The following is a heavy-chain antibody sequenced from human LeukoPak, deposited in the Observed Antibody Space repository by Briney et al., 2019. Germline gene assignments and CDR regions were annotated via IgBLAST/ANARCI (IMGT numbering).Heavy chain of an antibody. CDR2: ISTYNGNT. V-gene: IGHV1-18*01. CDR3: ARRRWDQWLATFDY. Sequence: ASVKVSCKASGYTFTSYGITWVRQAPGQGVEWMGWISTYNGNTNYAQKFQGRVTMTTDTSTSTAYMDLSSLRSDDTAVYYCARRRWDQWLATFDYWGQGTLVTVSS. J-gene: IGHJ4*02. D-gene: IGHD6-19*01. CDR1: GYTFTSYG.